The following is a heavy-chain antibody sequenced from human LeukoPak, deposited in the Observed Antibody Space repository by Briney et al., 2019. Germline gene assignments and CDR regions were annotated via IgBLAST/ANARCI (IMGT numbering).Heavy chain of an antibody. CDR3: ARQDF. J-gene: IGHJ4*02. Sequence: KCGESLKISCKVSGYSFTTYWISWVRQMPGKGLEWMGRIDPSDSYTDYAPSFQGHVTISADRSLSTAYLQWYSLKPSDTAMYYCARQDFWGQGTLVTVSS. CDR2: IDPSDSYT. CDR1: GYSFTTYW. V-gene: IGHV5-10-1*01.